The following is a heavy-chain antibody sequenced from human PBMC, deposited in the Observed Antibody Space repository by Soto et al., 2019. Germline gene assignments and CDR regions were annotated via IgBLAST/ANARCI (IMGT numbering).Heavy chain of an antibody. J-gene: IGHJ4*02. V-gene: IGHV1-24*01. CDR1: GYTLTELS. Sequence: ASVKVSCKVSGYTLTELSMHWVRQAPGKGLEWMGGFDPEDGETIYAQKFQGRVTMTEDTSTDTAYMELSSLRSEDTAVYYCAKDQGGSSSWADFDYWGQGTLVTVSS. CDR2: FDPEDGET. D-gene: IGHD6-13*01. CDR3: AKDQGGSSSWADFDY.